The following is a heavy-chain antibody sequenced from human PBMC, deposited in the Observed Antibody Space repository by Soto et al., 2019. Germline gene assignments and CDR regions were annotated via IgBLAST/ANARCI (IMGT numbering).Heavy chain of an antibody. J-gene: IGHJ4*03. CDR2: IIPIFGTA. D-gene: IGHD6-19*01. Sequence: SVKVSCKASGGTFSSYAISWVRQAPGQGLEWMGGIIPIFGTAKYSPKLQDRVTITRDTSASTAYMELSSLRSEDTALYYCARDGVAAGNINFDYWGQGTLVTVSS. V-gene: IGHV1-69*05. CDR1: GGTFSSYA. CDR3: ARDGVAAGNINFDY.